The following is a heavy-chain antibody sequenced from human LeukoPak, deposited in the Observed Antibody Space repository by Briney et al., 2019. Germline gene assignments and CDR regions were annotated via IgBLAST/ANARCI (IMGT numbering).Heavy chain of an antibody. CDR2: INPNSGGT. V-gene: IGHV1-2*02. D-gene: IGHD1-1*01. Sequence: ASVKVSCKASGYTFTGYYMHWVRQAPGQGLEWMGWINPNSGGTNYAQKFQGRVTMTRDTSISTAYMELSRLRSDDTAVYYCAREYTTRGTYYFDYWGQGTLVTVSS. CDR3: AREYTTRGTYYFDY. J-gene: IGHJ4*02. CDR1: GYTFTGYY.